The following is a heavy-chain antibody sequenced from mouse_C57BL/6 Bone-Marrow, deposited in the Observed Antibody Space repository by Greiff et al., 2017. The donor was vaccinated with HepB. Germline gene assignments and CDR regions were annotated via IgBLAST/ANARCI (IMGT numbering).Heavy chain of an antibody. CDR2: ISYDGSN. CDR3: AVGAWFAY. CDR1: GYSITSGYY. Sequence: EVQLQQSGPGLVKPSQSLSLTCSVTGYSITSGYYWNWIRQFPGNKLEWMGYISYDGSNNYNPSLKNRISITRDTSKNQFFLKLNSVTTEDTATYYCAVGAWFAYWGQGTLVTVSA. V-gene: IGHV3-6*01. J-gene: IGHJ3*01. D-gene: IGHD3-1*01.